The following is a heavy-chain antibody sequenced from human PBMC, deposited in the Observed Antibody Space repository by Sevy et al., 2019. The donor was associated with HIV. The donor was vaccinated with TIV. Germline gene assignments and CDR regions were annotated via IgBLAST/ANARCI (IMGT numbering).Heavy chain of an antibody. CDR3: ARDRYGSGSFIVDV. D-gene: IGHD3-10*01. CDR2: ISSSGSSI. Sequence: GGSLRLSCTASGFTFSSYDMNWVRQAPGKGLEWVSKISSSGSSIYYADSVKGRFTISRDNAKNSLNLQMNSLRAEDTAVYYCARDRYGSGSFIVDVWGQGTTVTVSS. V-gene: IGHV3-48*03. J-gene: IGHJ6*02. CDR1: GFTFSSYD.